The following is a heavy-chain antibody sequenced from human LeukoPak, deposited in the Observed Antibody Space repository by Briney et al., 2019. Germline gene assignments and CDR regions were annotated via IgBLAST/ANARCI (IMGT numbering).Heavy chain of an antibody. CDR1: GFTFSGYS. CDR3: ARGGIYGQGFDY. V-gene: IGHV3-21*01. CDR2: ISTTSDYI. Sequence: SGGSLRLSCAASGFTFSGYSMNWVRQAPGKGLEWVSSISTTSDYIHYADSLKGRVAISRDNAKNSLYLQMNSLRAEDTAVYYCARGGIYGQGFDYWGQGSLVTVSS. D-gene: IGHD2/OR15-2a*01. J-gene: IGHJ4*02.